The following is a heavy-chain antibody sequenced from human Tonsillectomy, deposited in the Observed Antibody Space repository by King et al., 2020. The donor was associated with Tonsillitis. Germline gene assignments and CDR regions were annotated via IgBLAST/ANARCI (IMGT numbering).Heavy chain of an antibody. J-gene: IGHJ3*01. V-gene: IGHV1-69*01. CDR3: ARGGPLSNIFDV. Sequence: VQLVESGTEVKKPGSSVKVSCKASGGTFSSYAISWVRQAPGQGLEWMGGIIPMFGTANYAQNFQGRVTITADESTSTAYMELSSLRSEDTAVYYCARGGPLSNIFDVWGQGTMVTVSS. D-gene: IGHD3-16*02. CDR1: GGTFSSYA. CDR2: IIPMFGTA.